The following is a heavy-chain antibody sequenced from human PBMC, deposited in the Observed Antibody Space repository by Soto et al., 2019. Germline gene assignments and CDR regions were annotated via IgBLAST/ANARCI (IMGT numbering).Heavy chain of an antibody. CDR3: ARGQQLVPGY. V-gene: IGHV4-59*13. CDR2: VYYSGST. Sequence: SETLSLTCTVSGGSISGYYWSWIRQSPEKGLEWIGHVYYSGSTKYNPSLKSRVTISVDTSKNQFSLKLSSVTAADTAVYYCARGQQLVPGYWGQGTLVTVSS. CDR1: GGSISGYY. D-gene: IGHD6-13*01. J-gene: IGHJ4*02.